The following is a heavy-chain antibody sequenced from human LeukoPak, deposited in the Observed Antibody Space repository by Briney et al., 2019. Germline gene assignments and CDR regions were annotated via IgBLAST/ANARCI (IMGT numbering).Heavy chain of an antibody. J-gene: IGHJ5*02. CDR2: INHSGST. V-gene: IGHV4-34*01. D-gene: IGHD4-17*01. CDR1: GGSFSGYY. Sequence: PSETLSLTCAVYGGSFSGYYWSWIRQPPGKGLEWIGEINHSGSTNYNPSLKSRVTISVDTSKNQFSLKLSSVTAADTAVYYCGRLGPDYGDYGRWFDPWGQGTLVTVSS. CDR3: GRLGPDYGDYGRWFDP.